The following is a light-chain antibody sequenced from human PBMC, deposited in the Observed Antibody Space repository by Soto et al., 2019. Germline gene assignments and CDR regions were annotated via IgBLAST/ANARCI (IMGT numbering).Light chain of an antibody. CDR1: QSISSW. Sequence: DIQMTQSPSTLSASVGDRVTITCRASQSISSWLAWYQQKPGKAPKLLIYDASSLESGVPSRFSGSGSGTEFTLTISSLQPDDFSTYYCQPDNSYRYTFGQGTKLEIK. CDR3: QPDNSYRYT. CDR2: DAS. J-gene: IGKJ2*01. V-gene: IGKV1-5*01.